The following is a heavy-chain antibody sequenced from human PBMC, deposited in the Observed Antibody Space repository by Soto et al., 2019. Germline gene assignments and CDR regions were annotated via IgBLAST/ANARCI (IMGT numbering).Heavy chain of an antibody. J-gene: IGHJ4*02. Sequence: VASVKVSCKASGYRFSTYGINWVRQAPGQGPEWLGWTSTNNDDRNYAQKFRGRVTFTTDTSTSTAYMELRSLISDDTAVYFCARERYVASRHSHYDSWGQGTQVTVS. CDR1: GYRFSTYG. CDR3: ARERYVASRHSHYDS. D-gene: IGHD6-6*01. CDR2: TSTNNDDR. V-gene: IGHV1-18*04.